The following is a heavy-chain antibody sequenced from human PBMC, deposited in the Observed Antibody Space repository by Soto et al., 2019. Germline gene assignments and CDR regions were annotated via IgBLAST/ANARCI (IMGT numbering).Heavy chain of an antibody. CDR2: ISWNSNSI. D-gene: IGHD2-2*01. Sequence: EVPLVESGGGLVQPGRSLRLSCAASGFTFDDYAMHWVRQAPGKGLEWVSGISWNSNSIGYADSVKGRFTISRDNAKNSLYLQMNSLRAEDTALYYCAKGYCISTSCKLPLYYYYGMDVWGQGTTVTVSS. CDR3: AKGYCISTSCKLPLYYYYGMDV. CDR1: GFTFDDYA. V-gene: IGHV3-9*01. J-gene: IGHJ6*02.